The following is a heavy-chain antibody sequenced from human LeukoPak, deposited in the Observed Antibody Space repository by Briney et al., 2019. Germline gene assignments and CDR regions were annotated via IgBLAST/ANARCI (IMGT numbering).Heavy chain of an antibody. CDR3: ARRSYYDFWSGYYTGMSYYYYYMDV. CDR2: INPNSGGT. D-gene: IGHD3-3*01. Sequence: GASVKVSCKASGYTFTGYYMHWVRQAPGQGLEWMGWINPNSGGTNYAQKFQGRVTMTRDTSISTAYMELSSLRSEDTAVYYCARRSYYDFWSGYYTGMSYYYYYMDVWGKGTTVTVSS. CDR1: GYTFTGYY. J-gene: IGHJ6*03. V-gene: IGHV1-2*02.